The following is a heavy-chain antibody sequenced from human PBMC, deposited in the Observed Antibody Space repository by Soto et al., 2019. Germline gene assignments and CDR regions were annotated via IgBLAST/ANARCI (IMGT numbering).Heavy chain of an antibody. J-gene: IGHJ4*02. CDR1: GYTFTSYA. D-gene: IGHD2-21*02. V-gene: IGHV1-3*01. CDR3: ARSIVVVTALDY. CDR2: INAGNGNT. Sequence: QVQLVQSGAEVKKPGASVKVSCKASGYTFTSYAMHWVRQAPGQRLEWMGWINAGNGNTKYSQKFQGRVTITRDTSASTAYMELGSRRSEDTAVYYCARSIVVVTALDYWGQGTLVTVSS.